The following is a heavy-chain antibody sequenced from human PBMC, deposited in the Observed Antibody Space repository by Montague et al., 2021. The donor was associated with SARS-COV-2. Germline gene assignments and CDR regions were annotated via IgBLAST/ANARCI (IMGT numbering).Heavy chain of an antibody. CDR3: ARPVSYYGILSSSTNWFDP. Sequence: SETLSLTCTVSGGSISSSSYYWGWIRQPPGKGLEWIGSIYYSGSTYYNPSLKSRVTISVDTSKNQFSLKLSSVTAADTAVYYCARPVSYYGILSSSTNWFDPWGQGTLVTVSS. D-gene: IGHD3-9*01. J-gene: IGHJ5*02. CDR1: GGSISSSSYY. V-gene: IGHV4-39*01. CDR2: IYYSGST.